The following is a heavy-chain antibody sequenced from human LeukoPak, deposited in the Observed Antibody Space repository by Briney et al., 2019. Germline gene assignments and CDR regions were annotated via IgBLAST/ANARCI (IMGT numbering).Heavy chain of an antibody. CDR2: IYYSGST. CDR3: ARDLGFCSRTSCYPWFDP. V-gene: IGHV4-59*01. Sequence: SETLSLTCTVSGGSISSYYWSWIRQPPGKGLEWIGYIYYSGSTNYNPSLKSRVTISVDTSKNQFSLKLSSVTAADTAVYYCARDLGFCSRTSCYPWFDPWGQGTLVTVSS. D-gene: IGHD2-2*01. J-gene: IGHJ5*02. CDR1: GGSISSYY.